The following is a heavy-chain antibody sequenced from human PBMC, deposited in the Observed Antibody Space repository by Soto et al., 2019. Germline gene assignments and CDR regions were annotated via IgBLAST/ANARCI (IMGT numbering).Heavy chain of an antibody. V-gene: IGHV3-48*01. D-gene: IGHD3-10*02. CDR2: ISSSSSTI. J-gene: IGHJ4*02. Sequence: EVQLVESGGGVVQPGGSLRLSCVGSGFTFSNYNLNWVRQAPGKGLEWASYISSSSSTIYNADSVEGRFTISRDNAKNSLYLQMNILRAEDTAVYYCARGGLLLFGELLESVGQFWGQGTLVTVSS. CDR3: ARGGLLLFGELLESVGQF. CDR1: GFTFSNYN.